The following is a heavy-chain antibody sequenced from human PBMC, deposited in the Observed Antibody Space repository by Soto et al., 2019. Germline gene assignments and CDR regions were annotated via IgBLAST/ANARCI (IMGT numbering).Heavy chain of an antibody. CDR3: ARGGYDILTGYKPEYYFDY. Sequence: GGSISSYYWSWIRQPPGKGLEWIGYIYYSGSTNYNPSLKSRVTISVDTSKNQFSLKLSSVTAADTAVYYCARGGYDILTGYKPEYYFDYWGQGTLVTVSS. CDR1: GGSISSYY. D-gene: IGHD3-9*01. V-gene: IGHV4-59*01. J-gene: IGHJ4*02. CDR2: IYYSGST.